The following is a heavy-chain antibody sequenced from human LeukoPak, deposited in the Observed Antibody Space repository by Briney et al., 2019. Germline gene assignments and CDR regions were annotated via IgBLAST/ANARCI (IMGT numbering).Heavy chain of an antibody. V-gene: IGHV3-74*01. J-gene: IGHJ4*02. CDR1: GFTFSSYW. CDR3: ASSPPRYPVY. CDR2: IDSDGSST. Sequence: GGSLRLSCAASGFTFSSYWMHWVRQAPGKGLVWVSRIDSDGSSTSYADSVKGRFTISRDNAKNTLYLQMNSLRAEDTAVYYCASSPPRYPVYWGQGTLVTVTS. D-gene: IGHD1-26*01.